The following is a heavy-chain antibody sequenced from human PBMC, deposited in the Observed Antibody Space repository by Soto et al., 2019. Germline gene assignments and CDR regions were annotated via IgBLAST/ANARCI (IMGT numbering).Heavy chain of an antibody. Sequence: QVQLVQSGAEVKKPGASVKVSCKASGYTFTSYGISWVRQAPGQGLEWMGWISAYNGKTNYAQKPQGRVTTTTDASTSTAYMELSSLRTDDTAVYYCARVIAAAADCDYWGQGTLVTVSS. CDR2: ISAYNGKT. D-gene: IGHD6-13*01. CDR1: GYTFTSYG. V-gene: IGHV1-18*01. J-gene: IGHJ4*02. CDR3: ARVIAAAADCDY.